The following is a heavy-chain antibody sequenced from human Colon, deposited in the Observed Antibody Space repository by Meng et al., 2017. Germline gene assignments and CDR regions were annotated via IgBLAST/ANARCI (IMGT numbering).Heavy chain of an antibody. CDR2: IYYSGST. D-gene: IGHD3-10*01. J-gene: IGHJ3*02. V-gene: IGHV4-31*01. CDR3: ARVAGYASGSYSSDAFDI. CDR1: GGSIGSGGYY. Sequence: QGQRQESGPGLVKPSQTLSLTCTVSGGSIGSGGYYWSWIRQHPGKGLEWIGYIYYSGSTFYNPSLKSLVTISVDTSKNQFSLKLSSVTAADTAVYYCARVAGYASGSYSSDAFDIWGQGTLVTVSS.